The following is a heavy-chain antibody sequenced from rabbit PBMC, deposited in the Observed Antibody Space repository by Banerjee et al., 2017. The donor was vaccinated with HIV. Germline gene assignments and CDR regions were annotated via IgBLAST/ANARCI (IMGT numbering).Heavy chain of an antibody. CDR1: GFDFNGYY. J-gene: IGHJ3*01. D-gene: IGHD4-2*01. V-gene: IGHV1S7*01. CDR3: ARGLLIGDL. CDR2: IYAGQGST. Sequence: QLKETGGGLVQPGGSLTLSCKASGFDFNGYYMSWVRQAPGKGLEWIGIIYAGQGSTDYASWVNGRFTISSDNAQNTVDLQMNSLTAADTATYFCARGLLIGDLWGQGTLVTVS.